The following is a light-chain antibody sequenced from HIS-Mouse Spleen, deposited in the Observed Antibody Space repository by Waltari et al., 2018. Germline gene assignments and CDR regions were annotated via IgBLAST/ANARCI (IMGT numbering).Light chain of an antibody. J-gene: IGLJ3*02. CDR3: AAWDDSLSGPV. CDR1: SSTIESND. Sequence: QSVLTQQPSASGTPGQRVTISCSGRSSTIESNDVNAYQQLPGTAPKLLIYRNNPRPSGVPDRFSGSKSGTSASLAISGLRSEDEADYYCAAWDDSLSGPVFGGGTKLTVL. V-gene: IGLV1-47*01. CDR2: RNN.